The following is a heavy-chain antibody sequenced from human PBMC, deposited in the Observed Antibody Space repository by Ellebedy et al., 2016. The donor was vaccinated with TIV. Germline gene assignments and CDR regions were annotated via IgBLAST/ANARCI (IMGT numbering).Heavy chain of an antibody. CDR3: ARDPVGVGPAFDI. Sequence: AASVKVSCKASGYTFTRYYMHWARQAPGQGLEWMGLTNPSDGSTSYAQKFQGRVTMTRDTSTNTVSMELSSLRSDDTAVYYCARDPVGVGPAFDIWGQGTMVTVSS. J-gene: IGHJ3*02. CDR1: GYTFTRYY. D-gene: IGHD4-23*01. V-gene: IGHV1-46*01. CDR2: TNPSDGST.